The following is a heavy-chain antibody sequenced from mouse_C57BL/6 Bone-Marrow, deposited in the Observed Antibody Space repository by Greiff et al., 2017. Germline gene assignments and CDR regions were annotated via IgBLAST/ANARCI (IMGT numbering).Heavy chain of an antibody. J-gene: IGHJ2*01. CDR2: INPSSGYT. V-gene: IGHV1-7*01. CDR3: ARSYSVYFDY. D-gene: IGHD2-12*01. Sequence: QVQLKESGAELAKPGASVKLSCKASGYTFTSYWMHWVKQRPGQGLEWIGYINPSSGYTKYNQKFKDKATLTAAKSSSTAYMQLSSLTYEDSAVYYCARSYSVYFDYWGQGTTLTVSS. CDR1: GYTFTSYW.